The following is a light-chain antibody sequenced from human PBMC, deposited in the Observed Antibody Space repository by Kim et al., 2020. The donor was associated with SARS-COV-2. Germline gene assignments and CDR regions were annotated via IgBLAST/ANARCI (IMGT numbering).Light chain of an antibody. CDR2: GAS. CDR1: QSVSSN. J-gene: IGKJ4*01. Sequence: EIVMTQSPATLSVSPGERATLSCRASQSVSSNLAWYQQKPGQAPRLLIYGASTRDTGIPARFRGSGSGTDFTLTISSLQSEDFAVYYCQQYNNWPPLTFGGGTKVDIK. V-gene: IGKV3-15*01. CDR3: QQYNNWPPLT.